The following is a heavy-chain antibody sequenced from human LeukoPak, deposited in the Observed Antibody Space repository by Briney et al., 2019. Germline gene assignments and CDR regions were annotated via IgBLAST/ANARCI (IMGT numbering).Heavy chain of an antibody. D-gene: IGHD1-26*01. V-gene: IGHV3-33*01. CDR2: IWYDGSNK. CDR3: ARDPVVGATDY. Sequence: GGSLRLSCAASGFTFSSYGMHWVRQAPGKGLEWVAVIWYDGSNKYYADSVKGRFTISRDNAKNSLYLQMNSLRAEDTAVYYCARDPVVGATDYWGQGTLVTVSS. J-gene: IGHJ4*02. CDR1: GFTFSSYG.